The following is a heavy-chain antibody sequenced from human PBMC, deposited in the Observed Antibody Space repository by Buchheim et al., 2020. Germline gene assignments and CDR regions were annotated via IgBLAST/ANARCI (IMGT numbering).Heavy chain of an antibody. J-gene: IGHJ4*02. CDR2: INPDSGGT. Sequence: QVQLVQSGAEVKKPGASVKVSCKASGFTLTGYYMHWVRQAPGQGLEWMGWINPDSGGTYYAQMFQGRVTMTRDTSITPASMELSSLTSDDSTVYYCARTSSFDYWGQGTL. CDR3: ARTSSFDY. CDR1: GFTLTGYY. V-gene: IGHV1-2*02.